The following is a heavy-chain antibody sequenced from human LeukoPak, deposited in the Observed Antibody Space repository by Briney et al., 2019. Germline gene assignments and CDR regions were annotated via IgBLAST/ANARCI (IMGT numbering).Heavy chain of an antibody. V-gene: IGHV3-48*01. CDR2: IDSSATST. J-gene: IGHJ6*02. Sequence: GGSLRLSCAASGFTFVVYDLNWVRQAPGKGLEWVSCIDSSATSTYYADSVKGRFTISRDSATNTLYLQMNSLRAEDTAVYYCARGTYGMDFWGQGTTVTVSS. CDR1: GFTFVVYD. CDR3: ARGTYGMDF. D-gene: IGHD3/OR15-3a*01.